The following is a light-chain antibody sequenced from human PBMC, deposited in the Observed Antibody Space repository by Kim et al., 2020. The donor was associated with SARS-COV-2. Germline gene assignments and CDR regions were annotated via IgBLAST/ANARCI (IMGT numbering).Light chain of an antibody. CDR1: SSDVGSYNL. Sequence: HSVLTQPASVSGSPGQSITISCTGTSSDVGSYNLVSWYQQHPGKAPKLMIYEVSKRPSGVSNRFSGSKSGNTASLTISGLQAEDEADYYCCSYVVFGGGTQLTVL. CDR2: EVS. CDR3: CSYVV. J-gene: IGLJ2*01. V-gene: IGLV2-23*02.